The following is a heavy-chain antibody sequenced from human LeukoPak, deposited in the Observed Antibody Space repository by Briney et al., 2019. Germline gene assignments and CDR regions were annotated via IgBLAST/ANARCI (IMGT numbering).Heavy chain of an antibody. V-gene: IGHV3-23*01. J-gene: IGHJ4*02. CDR3: ANPLGADDDY. CDR2: ISGSGGST. Sequence: PGGSLRLSCAASGFTFSSYAMSWVRQAPRKGLEWVSAISGSGGSTYYADSVKGRFTISRDNSKNTLYLQMNSLRAEDTAVYYCANPLGADDDYWGQGTLVTVSS. CDR1: GFTFSSYA. D-gene: IGHD1-1*01.